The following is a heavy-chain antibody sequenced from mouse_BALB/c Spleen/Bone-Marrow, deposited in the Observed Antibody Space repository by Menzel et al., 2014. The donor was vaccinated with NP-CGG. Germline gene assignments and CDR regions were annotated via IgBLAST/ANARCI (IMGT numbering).Heavy chain of an antibody. CDR1: GFTFTDYY. CDR2: IRNKANGYTT. V-gene: IGHV7-3*02. Sequence: EVQRVESGGGLVQPGGSLRLSCATSGFTFTDYYMNWVRQPPGEALEWLGFIRNKANGYTTEYSASVKGRFTISRDNSQNILYLQMNTLRAEDSATHYCARDKGRVFFDYWGQGTTLTVSS. J-gene: IGHJ2*01. CDR3: ARDKGRVFFDY.